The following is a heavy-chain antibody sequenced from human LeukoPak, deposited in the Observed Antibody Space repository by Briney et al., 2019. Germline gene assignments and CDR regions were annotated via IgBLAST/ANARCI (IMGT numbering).Heavy chain of an antibody. D-gene: IGHD3-16*01. Sequence: GGSLRLSCTASSFTLCDWYMSCIRQAPGKGLECVSYISNSGFATYYADSVKGRFTVSRDNAKNSLFLQMDSLRAEDTAVYFCARDFRNLGMDVWGKGTTVTVSS. CDR3: ARDFRNLGMDV. CDR1: SFTLCDWY. J-gene: IGHJ6*03. V-gene: IGHV3-11*01. CDR2: ISNSGFAT.